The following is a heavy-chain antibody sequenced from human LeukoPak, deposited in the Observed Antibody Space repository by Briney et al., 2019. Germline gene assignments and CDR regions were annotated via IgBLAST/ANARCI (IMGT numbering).Heavy chain of an antibody. CDR1: GFTFSSYG. CDR3: AKSEGPSGSYFLFDY. J-gene: IGHJ4*02. V-gene: IGHV3-30*18. Sequence: GRSLRLSCAASGFTFSSYGMHWVRQAPGKGLEWVAVISYDGSNKYYADSVKGRFTISRDNSKNSLYLQMNSLRAEDTALYYCAKSEGPSGSYFLFDYWGQGTLVTVSS. D-gene: IGHD1-26*01. CDR2: ISYDGSNK.